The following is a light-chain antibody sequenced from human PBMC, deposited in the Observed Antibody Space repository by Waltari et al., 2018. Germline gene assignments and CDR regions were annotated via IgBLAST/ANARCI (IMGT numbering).Light chain of an antibody. CDR1: SRDFGGYNY. CDR2: DVS. Sequence: QSALTQPASVSGSPGPSIHIPCNGPSRDFGGYNYVSWYQQHPDKAPKLMIYDVSNLPSGVSNRFSGSKSGNTASLTISGLQAEDEADYYCSSYTSSSISYVFGTGTKVTVL. CDR3: SSYTSSSISYV. J-gene: IGLJ1*01. V-gene: IGLV2-14*03.